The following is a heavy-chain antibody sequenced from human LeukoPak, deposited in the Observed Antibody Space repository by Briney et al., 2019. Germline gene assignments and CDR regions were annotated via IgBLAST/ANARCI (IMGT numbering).Heavy chain of an antibody. CDR3: AKNGHYFDY. V-gene: IGHV3-23*01. CDR1: GFTFSAYS. Sequence: GGSLRLSCAVSGFTFSAYSMSWVRQAPGKGLEWVSAISGSGGSTYYADSVKGRFTISRDNSKNTLYLQMNSLRAEDTAVYYCAKNGHYFDYWGQGTLVTVSS. J-gene: IGHJ4*02. CDR2: ISGSGGST.